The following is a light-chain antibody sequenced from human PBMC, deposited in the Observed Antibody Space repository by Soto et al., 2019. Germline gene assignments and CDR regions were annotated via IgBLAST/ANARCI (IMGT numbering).Light chain of an antibody. CDR2: DAS. Sequence: DIQMTQSPSSLSASVGDRVTITCQASQDTSNYLNWYQQKPGKAPKLLIYDASNLETGVPSRFSGTGYGTDFTYTISSLQPEDIATYYCQQYDNLPRVTVGAGTKVDIK. J-gene: IGKJ3*01. CDR3: QQYDNLPRVT. CDR1: QDTSNY. V-gene: IGKV1-33*01.